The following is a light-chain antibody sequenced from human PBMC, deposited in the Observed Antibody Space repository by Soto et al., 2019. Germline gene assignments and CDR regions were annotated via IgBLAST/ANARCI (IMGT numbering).Light chain of an antibody. CDR1: SSNIGAGYD. Sequence: QSVLTQPPSVSGPPGQRVTISCTGSSSNIGAGYDVHWYQQLPGTAPKLLIYGNSNRPSGVPDRFSGSKSGTSASLAITGRQAEDEADYYCQAYDSSPSGSVVFGGGTKVPVL. CDR3: QAYDSSPSGSVV. CDR2: GNS. J-gene: IGLJ2*01. V-gene: IGLV1-40*01.